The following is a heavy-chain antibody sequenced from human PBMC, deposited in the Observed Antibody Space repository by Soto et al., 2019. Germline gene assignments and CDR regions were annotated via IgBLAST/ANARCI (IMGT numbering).Heavy chain of an antibody. CDR1: GFTFSSYS. V-gene: IGHV3-21*01. D-gene: IGHD6-19*01. Sequence: GGSLRLSCAASGFTFSSYSMNWVRQAPGKGLEWVSSISSSSSYIYYADSVKGRFTISRDNAKNSLYLQMNSLRAEDTAVYYCARGGRYSKYSSGPFDYWGQGTLVTVSS. J-gene: IGHJ4*02. CDR3: ARGGRYSKYSSGPFDY. CDR2: ISSSSSYI.